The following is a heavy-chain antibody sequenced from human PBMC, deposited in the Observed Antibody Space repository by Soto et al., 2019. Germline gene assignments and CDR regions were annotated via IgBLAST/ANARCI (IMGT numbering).Heavy chain of an antibody. D-gene: IGHD6-13*01. Sequence: QVQLVESGGGVVQPGRSLRLSCAASGFTFSSYAMHWVRQAPGKGLEWVAVISYDGSNKYYADSVKGRFTISRDNSKNTLYLQMTSLRAEDTAVYYCARAKESVSSWNPIYYSYGMDVWGQGTTVTVSS. V-gene: IGHV3-30-3*01. J-gene: IGHJ6*02. CDR2: ISYDGSNK. CDR1: GFTFSSYA. CDR3: ARAKESVSSWNPIYYSYGMDV.